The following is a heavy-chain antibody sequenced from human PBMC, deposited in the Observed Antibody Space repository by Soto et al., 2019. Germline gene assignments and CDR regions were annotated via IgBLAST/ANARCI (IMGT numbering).Heavy chain of an antibody. CDR3: ATRITVFGLLIPPFDP. D-gene: IGHD3-3*01. CDR1: GGSVNGYY. J-gene: IGHJ5*02. Sequence: TLSLTCAVYGGSVNGYYWNWIRQPPGKGLEWIGEINHTGGTHYNPSLKGRVTMSVDTSKNQFSLRLSSVTAADTAIYYCATRITVFGLLIPPFDPWGQGTQVTVSS. CDR2: INHTGGT. V-gene: IGHV4-34*01.